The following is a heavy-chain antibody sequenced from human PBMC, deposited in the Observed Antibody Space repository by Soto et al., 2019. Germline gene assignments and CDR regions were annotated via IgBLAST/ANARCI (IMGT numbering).Heavy chain of an antibody. J-gene: IGHJ4*02. D-gene: IGHD6-19*01. CDR3: ARDRYSSAWYGYFDY. CDR1: GFIVSSNY. CDR2: IYSGGST. Sequence: GGSLRLSCAASGFIVSSNYMSWVRQGPGKGLEWVSVIYSGGSTYYADSVKGRFTISRDNSKNTLYLQMNSLRAEDTAVYYCARDRYSSAWYGYFDYWGQGTLVTVSS. V-gene: IGHV3-66*01.